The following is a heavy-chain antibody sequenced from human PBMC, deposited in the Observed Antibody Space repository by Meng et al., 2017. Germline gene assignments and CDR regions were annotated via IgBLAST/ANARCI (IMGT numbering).Heavy chain of an antibody. Sequence: QVRLQESGPGPVEPSGTLSLTGAVSGGTISSSNWWIWVRQPPGKGLEWIGEIYHSGSNNYNPSLKSRVTISVDKSKNQFSLKLSSVTAADTAVYYCARIGDWGSTRYFDYWGQGTLVTVSS. CDR2: IYHSGSN. CDR1: GGTISSSNW. V-gene: IGHV4-4*02. J-gene: IGHJ4*02. D-gene: IGHD7-27*01. CDR3: ARIGDWGSTRYFDY.